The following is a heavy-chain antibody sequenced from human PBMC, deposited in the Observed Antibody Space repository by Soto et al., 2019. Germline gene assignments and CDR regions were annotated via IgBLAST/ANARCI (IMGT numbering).Heavy chain of an antibody. D-gene: IGHD3-22*01. CDR1: GGSISSYY. J-gene: IGHJ5*02. V-gene: IGHV4-59*01. CDR3: ARMTMYYYDSSGYYRRFDP. CDR2: IYYSGST. Sequence: SETLSLTCTVSGGSISSYYRSWIRQPPGKGLEWIGYIYYSGSTNYNPSLKSRVTISVDTSKNQFSLKLSSVTAADTAVYYCARMTMYYYDSSGYYRRFDPWGQGTLVTVSS.